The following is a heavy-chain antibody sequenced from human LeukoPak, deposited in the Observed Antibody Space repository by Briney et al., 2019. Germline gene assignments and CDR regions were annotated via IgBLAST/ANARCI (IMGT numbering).Heavy chain of an antibody. Sequence: GGSLRLSCAASGFTFTSYGMHWVRQAPGKGLEWVANINEEGSEKYYVDSVKGRFTISRDNAKSSLYLQMNSLRAEDTAVYYCARAKLNLDCWGQGTLVTVSS. D-gene: IGHD1-14*01. CDR1: GFTFTSYG. CDR2: INEEGSEK. J-gene: IGHJ4*02. CDR3: ARAKLNLDC. V-gene: IGHV3-7*01.